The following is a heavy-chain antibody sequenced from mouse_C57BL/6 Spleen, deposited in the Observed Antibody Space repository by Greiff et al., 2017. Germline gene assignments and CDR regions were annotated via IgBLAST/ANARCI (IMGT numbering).Heavy chain of an antibody. J-gene: IGHJ2*01. Sequence: QVQLQQSGAELVRPGASVTLSCKASGYTFTDYEMHWVKQTPVHGLEWIGAIDPETGGTAYNQKFKGKAILTADKSSSTAYMELRSLTSEDSAVYYCTREYYGRYLDYWGQGTTLTVSS. D-gene: IGHD1-1*01. V-gene: IGHV1-15*01. CDR1: GYTFTDYE. CDR3: TREYYGRYLDY. CDR2: IDPETGGT.